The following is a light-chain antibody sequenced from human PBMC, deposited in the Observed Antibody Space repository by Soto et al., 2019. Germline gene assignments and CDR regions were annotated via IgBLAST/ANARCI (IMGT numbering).Light chain of an antibody. CDR2: GAS. J-gene: IGKJ5*01. V-gene: IGKV3D-15*01. CDR3: QQYKNWPAIT. Sequence: IVLTQSPATLSVSPGARAPLSCRASQSVSSNLVWYQHKPGRAPRLLIYGASTKATGIPARFSGSGSGTEFTLTISSLQSEDFTVYYCQQYKNWPAITFGQGTRLEIK. CDR1: QSVSSN.